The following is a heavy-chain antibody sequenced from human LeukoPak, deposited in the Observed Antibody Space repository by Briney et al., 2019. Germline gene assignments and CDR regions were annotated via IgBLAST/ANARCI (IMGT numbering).Heavy chain of an antibody. J-gene: IGHJ4*02. CDR2: IRSSGGGT. D-gene: IGHD2-15*01. V-gene: IGHV3-23*01. CDR1: GFTFRSYA. Sequence: GGSLRLSCAASGFTFRSYAMNWVRQVPGKGLEWVSAIRSSGGGTYYADFVKGRFTISRDNAKNTLYLQMNSLRAEDTAVYYCGRETSGGFDYWGQGTLVTVSS. CDR3: GRETSGGFDY.